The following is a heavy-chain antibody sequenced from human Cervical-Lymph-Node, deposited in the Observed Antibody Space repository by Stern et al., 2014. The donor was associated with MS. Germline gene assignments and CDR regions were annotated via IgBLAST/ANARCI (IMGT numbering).Heavy chain of an antibody. CDR1: GFTFSAHA. CDR3: AKDRNIVATSFDN. V-gene: IGHV3-23*01. CDR2: ISGRGDNT. Sequence: EVQLLESGGGLAQPGGSLRLSCVASGFTFSAHAMNWVRQAPGKGLEWVSGISGRGDNTYYADSVKGRFTLSRDNSRKTLFLQLDSLRAEDTAVYYCAKDRNIVATSFDNWGQGILVTVSS. D-gene: IGHD5-12*01. J-gene: IGHJ4*02.